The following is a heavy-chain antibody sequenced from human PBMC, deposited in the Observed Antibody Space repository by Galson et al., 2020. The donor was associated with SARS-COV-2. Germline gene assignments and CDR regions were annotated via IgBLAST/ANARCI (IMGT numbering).Heavy chain of an antibody. CDR1: GYTFTSYY. CDR2: INPSGGST. V-gene: IGHV1-46*03. Sequence: ASVKVSCNASGYTFTSYYMHWVRQAPGQGLEWMGIINPSGGSTSYAQKFQGRVTMTRDTSTSTVYMELSSLRSDDTAVYYCARDLPNYYDSSGHTHYYYGMDVWGQGTTVTVSS. D-gene: IGHD3-22*01. J-gene: IGHJ6*02. CDR3: ARDLPNYYDSSGHTHYYYGMDV.